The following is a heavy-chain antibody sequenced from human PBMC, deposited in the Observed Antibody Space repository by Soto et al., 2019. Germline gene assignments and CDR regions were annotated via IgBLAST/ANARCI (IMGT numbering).Heavy chain of an antibody. Sequence: GGSLRLSCAASGFTFSSYGMHWVRQAPGKGLEWVAIISYDGNYKHHADSVKGRFTISRDNSKNTLYLQMNSLRAEDTAVYYCGKVSTYYYDSTFDYWGQGTLVTVSS. CDR2: ISYDGNYK. CDR3: GKVSTYYYDSTFDY. CDR1: GFTFSSYG. V-gene: IGHV3-30*18. J-gene: IGHJ4*02. D-gene: IGHD3-22*01.